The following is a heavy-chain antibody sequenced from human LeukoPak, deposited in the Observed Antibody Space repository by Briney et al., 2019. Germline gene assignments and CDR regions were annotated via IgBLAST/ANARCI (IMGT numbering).Heavy chain of an antibody. CDR3: ARQPPGFGRGVFDY. D-gene: IGHD3-10*01. J-gene: IGHJ4*02. CDR2: ISAYNGNT. Sequence: ASVKVSFKASGYTFTSYGISWVRQAPGQGLEWMGWISAYNGNTNYAQKLQGRVTMTTDTSTSTAYMELSSLRSEDTAVYYCARQPPGFGRGVFDYWGQGTLVTVSS. V-gene: IGHV1-18*01. CDR1: GYTFTSYG.